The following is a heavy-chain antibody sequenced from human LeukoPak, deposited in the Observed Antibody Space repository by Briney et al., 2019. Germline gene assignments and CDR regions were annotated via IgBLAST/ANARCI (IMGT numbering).Heavy chain of an antibody. J-gene: IGHJ5*02. D-gene: IGHD6-19*01. V-gene: IGHV5-51*01. CDR2: IYPADSDT. Sequence: GESLQISCKGSGYDFTTYWIGWVRQMPGKGLEWMGVIYPADSDTRYSPSFQGQVTISADKSISTAYLQWSSLKASDTAMYYCARRGPSSGRDNWFDPWGQGTLVTVSS. CDR1: GYDFTTYW. CDR3: ARRGPSSGRDNWFDP.